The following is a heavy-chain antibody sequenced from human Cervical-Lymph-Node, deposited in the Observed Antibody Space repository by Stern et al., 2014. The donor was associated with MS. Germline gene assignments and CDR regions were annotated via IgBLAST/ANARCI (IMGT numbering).Heavy chain of an antibody. Sequence: QVQLVQSGGGVVQPGRSLRLSCAASGFTFSSYAMHWVRQAPGKGLEWVAVISYDGSNKYYADSVKGRFTISRDNSKNTLYLQMNSLRAEDTAVYYCARDTPYYDSSGYYPDYWGQGTLVTVSS. CDR1: GFTFSSYA. V-gene: IGHV3-30-3*01. CDR2: ISYDGSNK. J-gene: IGHJ4*02. CDR3: ARDTPYYDSSGYYPDY. D-gene: IGHD3-22*01.